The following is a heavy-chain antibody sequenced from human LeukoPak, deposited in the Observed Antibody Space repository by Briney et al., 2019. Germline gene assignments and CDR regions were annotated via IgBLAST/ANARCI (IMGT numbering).Heavy chain of an antibody. CDR3: AKGSDFWSGSI. Sequence: GRSLRLSCAASGFTFDDYAMHWVRQAPGKGLEWVSGISWNSGSIGYADSVKGRFTIPRDNAKNSLYLQMNSLRAEDTALYYCAKGSDFWSGSIWGQGTMVTVSS. CDR1: GFTFDDYA. V-gene: IGHV3-9*01. D-gene: IGHD3-3*01. CDR2: ISWNSGSI. J-gene: IGHJ3*02.